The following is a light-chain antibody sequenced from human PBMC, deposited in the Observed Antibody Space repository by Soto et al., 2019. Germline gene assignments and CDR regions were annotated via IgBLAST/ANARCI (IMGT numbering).Light chain of an antibody. J-gene: IGLJ2*01. V-gene: IGLV1-47*01. CDR3: AAWDESLSGVV. CDR1: SSNIGSNY. CDR2: RNS. Sequence: QSVLTQPPSASGTPGQRVTISCSGSSSNIGSNYVYWYQQLPGTAPKLLIYRNSQRPSGVPDRFSGSKSGTSASLAISGRRYEDEADYYCAAWDESLSGVVFGGGTKLTVL.